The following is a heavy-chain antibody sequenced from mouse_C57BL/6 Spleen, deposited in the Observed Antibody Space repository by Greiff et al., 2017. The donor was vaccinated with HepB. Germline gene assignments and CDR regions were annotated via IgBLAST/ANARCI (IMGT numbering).Heavy chain of an antibody. D-gene: IGHD1-1*01. CDR1: GYTFTDYY. CDR2: INPNNGGT. V-gene: IGHV1-26*01. CDR3: ARDDGSSRAWFAY. J-gene: IGHJ3*01. Sequence: VQLQQSGPELVKPGASVKISCKASGYTFTDYYMNWVKQSHGKSLEWIGDINPNNGGTSYNQKFKGKATLTVDKSSSTAYMELRSLTSEDSAVYYCARDDGSSRAWFAYWGQGTLVTVSA.